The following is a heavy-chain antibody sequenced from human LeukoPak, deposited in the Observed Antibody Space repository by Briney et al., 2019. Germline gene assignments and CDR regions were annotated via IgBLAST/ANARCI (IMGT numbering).Heavy chain of an antibody. Sequence: PGGSLRLSCAASGFTFSSYWMNWVRQAPGKGLEWVANIKQDGSKKSYVDSVKGRFTISRDNAKNSLYLQMNSPRAEDTAIYYCTRVGYIDEGIDYWGQGTLVTVSS. CDR1: GFTFSSYW. V-gene: IGHV3-7*04. D-gene: IGHD5-24*01. CDR3: TRVGYIDEGIDY. J-gene: IGHJ4*02. CDR2: IKQDGSKK.